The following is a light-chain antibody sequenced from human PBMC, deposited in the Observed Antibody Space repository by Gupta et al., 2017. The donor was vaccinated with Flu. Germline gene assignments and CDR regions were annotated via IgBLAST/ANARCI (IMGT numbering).Light chain of an antibody. CDR3: QTWGTGIGV. J-gene: IGLJ2*01. CDR2: LNSDGSH. CDR1: SGHSSSA. V-gene: IGLV4-69*01. Sequence: QLVLTQSPSASASLGASVNLSCTLSSGHSSSAIAWHKQQPEKGPRYLIKLNSDGSHTKGDGIPDRFSGSSSGAERYLTISSLQSEDEADYDCQTWGTGIGVFGGGTKLTVL.